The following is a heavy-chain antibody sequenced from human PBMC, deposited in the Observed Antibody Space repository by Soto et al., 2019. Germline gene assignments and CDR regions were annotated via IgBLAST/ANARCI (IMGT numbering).Heavy chain of an antibody. D-gene: IGHD3-10*01. CDR3: ARFFGSYGMDV. Sequence: QVQLVQSGAEVKKPGSSVKVSCKASGGTFSSYTISWVRQAPGQGLEWMGRIIPILGIPNYAQKFQGRVTITADKATSTAYIELSSLRSEDTAVYYCARFFGSYGMDVWGQGTTVTVSS. CDR2: IIPILGIP. CDR1: GGTFSSYT. V-gene: IGHV1-69*02. J-gene: IGHJ6*02.